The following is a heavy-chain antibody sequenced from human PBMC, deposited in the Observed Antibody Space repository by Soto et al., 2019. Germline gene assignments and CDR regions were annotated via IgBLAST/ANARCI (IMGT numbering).Heavy chain of an antibody. J-gene: IGHJ4*02. CDR3: ARGQVVVTALCRY. CDR2: INPSGGTT. D-gene: IGHD2-21*02. Sequence: QVQLVQSGAEVKNPGASVKVSCKASGYTFTSYYMHWVRQAPGQGLEWMGIINPSGGTTSYAQKFQGRVTMTRDTAPSTVYTELSSLRSEDPAVYYCARGQVVVTALCRYWGQGTLVTVSS. V-gene: IGHV1-46*01. CDR1: GYTFTSYY.